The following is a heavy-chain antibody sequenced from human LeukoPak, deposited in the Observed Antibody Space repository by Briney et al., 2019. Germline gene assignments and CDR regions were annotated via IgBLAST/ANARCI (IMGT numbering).Heavy chain of an antibody. D-gene: IGHD3-22*01. CDR2: ISYDGSNK. CDR3: AKDLGTITMIVES. CDR1: GFTFSSYG. V-gene: IGHV3-30*18. J-gene: IGHJ5*02. Sequence: GGSLRLSCAASGFTFSSYGMHWVRQAPGKGLEWVAVISYDGSNKYYADSVKGRFTISRDNSKNTLYLQMNSLRAEDTAVYYCAKDLGTITMIVESWGQGTLVTVSS.